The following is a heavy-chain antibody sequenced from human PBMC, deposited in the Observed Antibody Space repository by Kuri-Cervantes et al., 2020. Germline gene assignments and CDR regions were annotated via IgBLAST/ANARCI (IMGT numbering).Heavy chain of an antibody. CDR2: IYYSGST. CDR3: ARHVLRYFHTDY. Sequence: GSLRLSCTVSGGSISSSSYYWGWIRQPPGKGLEWIGSIYYSGSTYYNPSLKSRVTISVDTSKNQFSLKLSSVTAADMAVYYCARHVLRYFHTDYWGQGTLVTVSS. D-gene: IGHD3-9*01. CDR1: GGSISSSSYY. V-gene: IGHV4-39*01. J-gene: IGHJ4*02.